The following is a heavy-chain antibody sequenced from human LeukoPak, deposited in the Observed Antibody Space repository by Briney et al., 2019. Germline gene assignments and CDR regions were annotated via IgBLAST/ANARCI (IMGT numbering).Heavy chain of an antibody. D-gene: IGHD4-23*01. J-gene: IGHJ4*02. CDR3: ARAGYGGNRIDY. V-gene: IGHV1-69*02. CDR2: IIPILGIA. Sequence: SVKVSCKASGGTFSSYTISWVRQAPGQGLEWMGRIIPILGIANYAQKFQGRVTITADKSTSTAYMGLSSLRSEDTAVYYCARAGYGGNRIDYWGQGTLVTVSS. CDR1: GGTFSSYT.